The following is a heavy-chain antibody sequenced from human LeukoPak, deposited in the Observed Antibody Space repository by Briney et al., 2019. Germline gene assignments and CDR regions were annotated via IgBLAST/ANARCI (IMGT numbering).Heavy chain of an antibody. CDR2: IYYSGST. Sequence: SETLSLTCTVSGGSISSSGYYWGWIRQLPGKGLEWIASIYYSGSTYYNPSLKSRVTISVDTSKNQLSPKLSSLTAADTAVYYCARHEYSGSYYGLSWFDPWGQGTLVTVSS. CDR3: ARHEYSGSYYGLSWFDP. CDR1: GGSISSSGYY. V-gene: IGHV4-39*01. J-gene: IGHJ5*02. D-gene: IGHD1-26*01.